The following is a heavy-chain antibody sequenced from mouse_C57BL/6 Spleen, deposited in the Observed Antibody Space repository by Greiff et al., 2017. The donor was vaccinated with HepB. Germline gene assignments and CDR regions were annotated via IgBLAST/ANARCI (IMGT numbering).Heavy chain of an antibody. D-gene: IGHD1-1*01. Sequence: EVKLEESGGGLVQPGGSMKLSCAASGFTFSDAWMDWVRQSPEKGLEWVAEIRNKANNHATYYAESVKGRFTISRDDSKSSVYLQMNSLRAEDTGIYYCTRSGIFITTVVATHWYFDVWGTGTTVTVSS. V-gene: IGHV6-6*01. CDR2: IRNKANNHAT. CDR3: TRSGIFITTVVATHWYFDV. CDR1: GFTFSDAW. J-gene: IGHJ1*03.